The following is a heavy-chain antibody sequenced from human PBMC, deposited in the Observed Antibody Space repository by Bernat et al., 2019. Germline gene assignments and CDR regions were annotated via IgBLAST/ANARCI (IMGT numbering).Heavy chain of an antibody. CDR3: ARPYLVGIRAFDI. Sequence: QVQLVESGGGVVQPGRSLRLSCAASGFTFSSYGMHWVRQAPGKGLEWVAVIWYDGSNKYYADSVKGRFTISRDNSKNTLYLQMNSLRAEDTAVYYCARPYLVGIRAFDIWGQGNPGHRLL. CDR2: IWYDGSNK. V-gene: IGHV3-33*01. D-gene: IGHD1-26*01. CDR1: GFTFSSYG. J-gene: IGHJ3*02.